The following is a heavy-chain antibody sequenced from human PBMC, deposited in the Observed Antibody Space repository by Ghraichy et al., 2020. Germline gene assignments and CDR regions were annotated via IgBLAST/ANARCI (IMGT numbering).Heavy chain of an antibody. CDR2: IYWNDDK. CDR1: GFSLSTSGVG. CDR3: ALDSAYYYYYYMDV. D-gene: IGHD2-15*01. J-gene: IGHJ6*03. V-gene: IGHV2-5*01. Sequence: SGPTLVKPTQTLTLTCSFSGFSLSTSGVGVGWIRQPPGKTLEWLALIYWNDDKRYSPSLKTRLTITKDTSKNQVVLTMTNMDPVDTATYYCALDSAYYYYYYMDVWGKGTTVTVSS.